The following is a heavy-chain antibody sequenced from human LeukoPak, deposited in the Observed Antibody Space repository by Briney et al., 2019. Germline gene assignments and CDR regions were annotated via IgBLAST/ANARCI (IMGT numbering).Heavy chain of an antibody. Sequence: SVKVSCKASGGTFSSYAISWVRQAPGQGLEWMGGIIPILGTANYAQKFQGRVTITADESTSTAYMELSSLRSEDTAVYYCAREQHYYYYYGMDVWGQGTTVTVSS. CDR3: AREQHYYYYYGMDV. J-gene: IGHJ6*02. D-gene: IGHD1-1*01. V-gene: IGHV1-69*13. CDR1: GGTFSSYA. CDR2: IIPILGTA.